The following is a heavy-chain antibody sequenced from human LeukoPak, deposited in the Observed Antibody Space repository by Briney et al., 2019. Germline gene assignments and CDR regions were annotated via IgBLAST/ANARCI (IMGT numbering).Heavy chain of an antibody. CDR1: GFSFSTYN. CDR3: AKDIVSVAGTGQYFDY. V-gene: IGHV3-21*04. CDR2: ITSDSRYM. J-gene: IGHJ4*02. Sequence: GGSLRLSCAASGFSFSTYNMNWVRQAPGKGLEWVSSITSDSRYMYYADSVKGRFTISRDNSKNSLYLQMNSLRTEDTALYYCAKDIVSVAGTGQYFDYWGQGTLVTVSS. D-gene: IGHD6-19*01.